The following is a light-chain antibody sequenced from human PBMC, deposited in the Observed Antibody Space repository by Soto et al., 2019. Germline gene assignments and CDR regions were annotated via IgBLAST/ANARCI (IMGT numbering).Light chain of an antibody. J-gene: IGLJ3*02. V-gene: IGLV2-11*01. CDR3: CSYAGSYTWV. Sequence: QSALTQPRSVSGSPGQSVTISCTGTSSDVGNYNYVSWYQQHPGKAPKVMIYDVNKWPSGVPDRFSGSKSGNTASLTISGLQAEDEADYYCCSYAGSYTWVXGGGTKLTVL. CDR2: DVN. CDR1: SSDVGNYNY.